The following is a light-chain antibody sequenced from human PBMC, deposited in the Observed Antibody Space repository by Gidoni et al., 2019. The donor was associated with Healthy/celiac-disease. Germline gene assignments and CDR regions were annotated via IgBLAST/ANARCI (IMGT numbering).Light chain of an antibody. V-gene: IGKV3-15*01. Sequence: EIVMTQSPATLSVSPGERATLSCRASQSVSSTLAWYQQKPGQAPRLLIYGASTRATGIPARFSGSGSGTEFTLTISSLQSEDFAVYYCQQYNNWPVLTFGGGTKVEIK. CDR3: QQYNNWPVLT. CDR1: QSVSST. J-gene: IGKJ4*01. CDR2: GAS.